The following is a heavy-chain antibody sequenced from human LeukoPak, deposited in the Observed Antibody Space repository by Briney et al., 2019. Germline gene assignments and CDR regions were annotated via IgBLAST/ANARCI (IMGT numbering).Heavy chain of an antibody. Sequence: NPSQTLSLTCTVSGGSISSGGYYWSWIRQHPGKGLEWIGYIYYSGSTYYNPSLKSRVTISVDTSKNQFSLKLSSVTAADTAVYYCARNDYGGNSGDYWGQGTLVTVSS. D-gene: IGHD4-17*01. CDR2: IYYSGST. V-gene: IGHV4-31*03. J-gene: IGHJ4*02. CDR1: GGSISSGGYY. CDR3: ARNDYGGNSGDY.